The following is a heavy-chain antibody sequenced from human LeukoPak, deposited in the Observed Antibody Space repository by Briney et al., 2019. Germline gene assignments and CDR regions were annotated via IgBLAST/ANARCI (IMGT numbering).Heavy chain of an antibody. CDR2: FDPEDGET. J-gene: IGHJ4*02. Sequence: ASVKVSCKVSGYTLTELSMPWVRQAPGKGLEWIGGFDPEDGETIYAQKFQGRVTMTEDTSTDTAYMELSSLRSEDTAVYYCATVAFYGDYVRVYPDYWGKGTLVTVSS. CDR1: GYTLTELS. D-gene: IGHD4-17*01. CDR3: ATVAFYGDYVRVYPDY. V-gene: IGHV1-24*01.